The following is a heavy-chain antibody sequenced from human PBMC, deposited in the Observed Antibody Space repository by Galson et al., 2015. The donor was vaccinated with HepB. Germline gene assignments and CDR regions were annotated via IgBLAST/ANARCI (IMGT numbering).Heavy chain of an antibody. CDR1: GFSFSNAW. CDR3: ARFMSGYSSSWLDY. D-gene: IGHD6-13*01. J-gene: IGHJ4*02. V-gene: IGHV3-21*01. CDR2: ISTSSGYI. Sequence: SLRLSCAASGFSFSNAWMNWVRRVPGKGLEWVSYISTSSGYIYYADAVKGRFTISRDNAKNSLYLQMNSLTAEDTAVYFCARFMSGYSSSWLDYWGQGTLVTVSS.